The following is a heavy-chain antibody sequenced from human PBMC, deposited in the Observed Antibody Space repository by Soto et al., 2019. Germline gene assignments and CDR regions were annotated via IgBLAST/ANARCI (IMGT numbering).Heavy chain of an antibody. CDR2: TYYRSRWYN. CDR3: AGDKWYDEYYIEV. Sequence: PSQTLSLTCAISGDSVSSNSAAWNWIRQSPSRGLEWLGRTYYRSRWYNDYAVSVKSRITVNPDTSKNQFSLHLNSVTPEDTAVYYCAGDKWYDEYYIEVWDQGTMVTVSS. V-gene: IGHV6-1*01. CDR1: GDSVSSNSAA. D-gene: IGHD1-20*01. J-gene: IGHJ3*01.